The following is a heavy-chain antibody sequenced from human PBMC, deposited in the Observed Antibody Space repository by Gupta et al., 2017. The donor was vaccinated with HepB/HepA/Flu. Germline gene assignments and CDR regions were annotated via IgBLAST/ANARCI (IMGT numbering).Heavy chain of an antibody. CDR2: ISGSGSTI. CDR1: GFTLTSYS. D-gene: IGHD4-17*01. Sequence: EVQVVESGGGFVQRGGSLRLSCAASGFTLTSYSINWVRQAPGKGLEWVSFISGSGSTIHYADAVKGRLTISRDSANNSLYLQMNNLRDEDTAVYYCASNGTTVTAARFPAFDIWGQGTMVTVSS. CDR3: ASNGTTVTAARFPAFDI. V-gene: IGHV3-48*02. J-gene: IGHJ3*02.